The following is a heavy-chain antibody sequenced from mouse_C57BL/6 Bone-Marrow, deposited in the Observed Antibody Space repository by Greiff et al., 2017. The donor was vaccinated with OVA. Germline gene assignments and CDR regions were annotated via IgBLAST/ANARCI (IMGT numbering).Heavy chain of an antibody. CDR3: AGGYGDYCTWFAY. CDR2: INPNNGGT. V-gene: IGHV1-26*01. Sequence: EVQLQQSGPELVKPGASVKISCKASGYTFTDYYMNWVKQSHGKSLEWIGDINPNNGGTSYNEKFKGKATLTVDKSSSTAYMELRSLTSEDSAVFYCAGGYGDYCTWFAYWGQGTIVTVSA. D-gene: IGHD2-13*01. J-gene: IGHJ3*01. CDR1: GYTFTDYY.